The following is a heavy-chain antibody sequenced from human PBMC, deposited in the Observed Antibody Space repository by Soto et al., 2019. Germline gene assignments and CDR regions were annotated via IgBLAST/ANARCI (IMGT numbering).Heavy chain of an antibody. J-gene: IGHJ6*02. V-gene: IGHV3-48*02. CDR3: ARQVTLASGYGMDV. CDR1: GFTFSSYT. CDR2: ISSTSTI. D-gene: IGHD4-4*01. Sequence: GGSLRLSCAASGFTFSSYTMKWVRQAPGKGLEWVSCISSTSTIYYADSVKGRFTISRDNAKNSLYLQMNSLRDEDTAVYYCARQVTLASGYGMDVWGQGTTVTVSS.